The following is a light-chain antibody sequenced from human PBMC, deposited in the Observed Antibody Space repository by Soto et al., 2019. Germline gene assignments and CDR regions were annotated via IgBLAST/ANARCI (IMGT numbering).Light chain of an antibody. J-gene: IGKJ3*01. V-gene: IGKV1-9*01. CDR3: QQVHSYPPT. CDR1: QDISNY. Sequence: DIQLTQSPSFLSASVGDRVTITCRASQDISNYLVWYQRKPEKAPRLLIYAESTLQSGVPSRFSGSGTGTECTLTISGLQPEDFATYFCQQVHSYPPTFGPGTKVDIK. CDR2: AES.